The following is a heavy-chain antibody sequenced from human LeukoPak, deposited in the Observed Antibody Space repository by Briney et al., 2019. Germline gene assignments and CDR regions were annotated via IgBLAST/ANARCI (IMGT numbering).Heavy chain of an antibody. CDR2: ISSSSRYI. D-gene: IGHD1-1*01. J-gene: IGHJ6*03. CDR1: GFTFSSYT. CDR3: ARDRLLEDRDYHYYYYMDV. V-gene: IGHV3-21*01. Sequence: AGGSLRLSCAVSGFTFSSYTINWVRQAPGKGLEWVSSISSSSRYIYYADSVKGRFTISRDNAKNSLSLQMNSLRAEDTAVYYCARDRLLEDRDYHYYYYMDVWGIGTTVTVSS.